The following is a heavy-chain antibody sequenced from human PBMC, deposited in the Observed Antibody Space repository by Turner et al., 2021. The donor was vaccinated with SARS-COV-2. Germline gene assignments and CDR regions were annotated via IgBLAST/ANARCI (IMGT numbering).Heavy chain of an antibody. Sequence: EVQLVESGGGLVQPGGSLRLPCAASGFTFSSYSMNWVRQAPGKGLEGVSYISSSSSTIYYADSVKGRFTISRDNAKNSLYLQMNSLRAEDTAVYYCAREGGYSYGPYYYGMDVWGQGTTVTVSS. J-gene: IGHJ6*02. CDR3: AREGGYSYGPYYYGMDV. CDR1: GFTFSSYS. D-gene: IGHD5-18*01. CDR2: ISSSSSTI. V-gene: IGHV3-48*01.